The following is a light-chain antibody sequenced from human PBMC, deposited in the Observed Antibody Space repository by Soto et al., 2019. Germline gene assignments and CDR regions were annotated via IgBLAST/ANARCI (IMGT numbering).Light chain of an antibody. CDR1: SSNIGAGYD. J-gene: IGLJ2*01. Sequence: QSVLTQPPSASGAPGQRVTISCTGSSSNIGAGYDVHWYQQLPGTAPKLLIYGNSNRPSGVPDRFSGSKSGTSASLAITGLQADDEADYYCQSYDSSRSGVVFGGGTKVTVL. CDR3: QSYDSSRSGVV. CDR2: GNS. V-gene: IGLV1-40*01.